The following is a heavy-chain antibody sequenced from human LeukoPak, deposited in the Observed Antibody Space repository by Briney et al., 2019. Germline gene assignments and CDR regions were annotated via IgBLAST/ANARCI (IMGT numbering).Heavy chain of an antibody. V-gene: IGHV3-21*01. D-gene: IGHD5-18*01. Sequence: GGSLRLSCAASGFTFSSYAMSWVRQAPGKGLEWVSSISSSSSYIYYADSVKGRFTISRDNAKNSLYLQMNSLRAEDTAVYYCARAEGDTAMVNFYYFDYWGQGTLVTVSS. CDR3: ARAEGDTAMVNFYYFDY. CDR1: GFTFSSYA. J-gene: IGHJ4*02. CDR2: ISSSSSYI.